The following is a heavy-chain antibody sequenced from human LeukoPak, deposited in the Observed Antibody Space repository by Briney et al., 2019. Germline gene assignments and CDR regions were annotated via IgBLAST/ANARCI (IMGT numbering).Heavy chain of an antibody. CDR2: ISESGTTT. CDR1: GFTFSNYE. CDR3: XRDHRXXIQYYYMDV. D-gene: IGHD1-14*01. V-gene: IGHV3-48*03. Sequence: GGSLRLSCAASGFTFSNYELHWVRQAPGKGLEWVSYISESGTTTYYADSVKGRFTNSRDNSKNSLYLQMNRQTDDKTSVYHXXRDHRXXIQYYYMDVWXKGTTVAVSS. J-gene: IGHJ6*03.